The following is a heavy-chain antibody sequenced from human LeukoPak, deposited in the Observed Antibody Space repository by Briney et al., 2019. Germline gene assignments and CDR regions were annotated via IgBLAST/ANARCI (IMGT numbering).Heavy chain of an antibody. CDR1: GFTFSSYW. J-gene: IGHJ6*03. CDR3: ARGPVLYATYYYYYMDV. D-gene: IGHD2-8*02. Sequence: PGGSLRLSCAASGFTFSSYWMSWGRQAPGKGLEWVANIKQDGSEKYYVDSVKGRFTISRDNAKNSLYLQMNSLRAEDTAVYYCARGPVLYATYYYYYMDVWGKGTTVTVSS. V-gene: IGHV3-7*01. CDR2: IKQDGSEK.